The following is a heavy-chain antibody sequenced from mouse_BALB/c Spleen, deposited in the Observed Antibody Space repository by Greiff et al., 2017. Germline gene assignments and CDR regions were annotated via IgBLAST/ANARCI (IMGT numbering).Heavy chain of an antibody. CDR3: TRVITTVVATRDWYFDV. CDR1: GFTFSSYT. V-gene: IGHV5-6-4*01. Sequence: EVQLVESGGGLVKPGGSLKLSCAASGFTFSSYTMSWVRQTPEKRLEWVATISSGGSYTYYPDSVKGRFTISRDNAKNTLYLQMSSLKSEDTAMYYCTRVITTVVATRDWYFDVWGAGTTVTVSS. D-gene: IGHD1-1*01. CDR2: ISSGGSYT. J-gene: IGHJ1*01.